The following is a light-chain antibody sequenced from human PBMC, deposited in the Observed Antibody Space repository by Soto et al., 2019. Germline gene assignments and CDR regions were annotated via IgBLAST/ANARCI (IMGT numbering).Light chain of an antibody. J-gene: IGKJ4*01. CDR3: QKYNSAPHT. CDR1: QDISNY. Sequence: DIPMTQSPSSLSASVGDRVTITCRTSQDISNYLAWYQQKPGKVPKLLIYAASTLQSGVPSRFSGGGSGTDFSLTISSLQPEYVATYYCQKYNSAPHTFGGGTKVEIQ. CDR2: AAS. V-gene: IGKV1-27*01.